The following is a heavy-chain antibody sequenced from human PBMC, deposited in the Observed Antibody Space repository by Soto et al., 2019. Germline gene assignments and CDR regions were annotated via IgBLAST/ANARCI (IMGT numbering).Heavy chain of an antibody. CDR1: GFAFSSYG. D-gene: IGHD5-18*01. Sequence: QAQLVESGGGVVQPGRSLSLSCAASGFAFSSYGMHWVRQAPGTGLEWVAVISYDGSLQHYADSVKGRFTISRDNSKNMVLLQRSSLRAEDTAVYYCVSDRGYGHASVPYSWGQGTLVSVSS. CDR2: ISYDGSLQ. J-gene: IGHJ4*02. V-gene: IGHV3-30*03. CDR3: VSDRGYGHASVPYS.